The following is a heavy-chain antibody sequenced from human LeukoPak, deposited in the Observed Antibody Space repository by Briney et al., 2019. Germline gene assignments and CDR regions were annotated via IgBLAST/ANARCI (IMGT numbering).Heavy chain of an antibody. J-gene: IGHJ6*03. Sequence: ASVKVSCKASGYTFTGYYMHWVRQAPGQGLEWMGWINPNSGGTNYAQKSQGRVTMTRDTSTSTAYMELSRLRSDDTAVYYCARDLVATIVDYYYYMDVWGKGTTVTVSS. D-gene: IGHD5-12*01. CDR2: INPNSGGT. V-gene: IGHV1-2*02. CDR3: ARDLVATIVDYYYYMDV. CDR1: GYTFTGYY.